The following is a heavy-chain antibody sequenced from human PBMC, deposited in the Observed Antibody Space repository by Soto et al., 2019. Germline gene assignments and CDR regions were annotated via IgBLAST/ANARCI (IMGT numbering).Heavy chain of an antibody. CDR1: GFTFSDNA. CDR3: ATSLSTAVNYGLDV. V-gene: IGHV3-23*01. D-gene: IGHD2-2*01. Sequence: EVQLLESGGGLVQPGGSLRLSCGASGFTFSDNAMTWVRQAPGKGLEWVSSISDAGDSTYYADSVKGRFAVSRDNSKNTLFLHMNSLGAEDTAVYYCATSLSTAVNYGLDVWGQGTSVTVSS. J-gene: IGHJ6*02. CDR2: ISDAGDST.